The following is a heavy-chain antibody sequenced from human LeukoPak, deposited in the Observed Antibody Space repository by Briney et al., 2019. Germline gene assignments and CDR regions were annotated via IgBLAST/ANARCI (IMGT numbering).Heavy chain of an antibody. CDR2: IYYSGST. V-gene: IGHV4-59*01. D-gene: IGHD3-16*01. CDR1: GGSISSYY. J-gene: IGHJ4*02. Sequence: PSETLSLTCTVSGGSISSYYWSWIRQPPGKGLEWIGYIYYSGSTNYNPSLKSRVTISVDTSKNQFSLKLSSVTAADTAVYYCARHGLMWGFDYWGQGTLVTVSS. CDR3: ARHGLMWGFDY.